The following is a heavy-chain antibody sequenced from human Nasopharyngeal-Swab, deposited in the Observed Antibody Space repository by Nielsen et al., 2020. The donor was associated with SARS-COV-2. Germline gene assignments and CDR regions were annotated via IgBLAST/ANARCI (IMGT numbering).Heavy chain of an antibody. V-gene: IGHV4-59*11. CDR1: GVSITSQY. CDR2: ISHNSGT. Sequence: SETLSLTCTVSGVSITSQYWSWIRQPPGKGLEWIGYISHNSGTSYSPSLKSRVTMFMDTSKNQFSLRLRSVTAADTAVYYCAKEGATGWFDPWGQGTPVTVSS. CDR3: AKEGATGWFDP. J-gene: IGHJ5*02.